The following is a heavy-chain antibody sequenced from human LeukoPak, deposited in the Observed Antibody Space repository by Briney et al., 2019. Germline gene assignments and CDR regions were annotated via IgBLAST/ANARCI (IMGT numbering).Heavy chain of an antibody. D-gene: IGHD3-16*01. CDR2: IKQDGSEK. V-gene: IGHV3-7*01. CDR3: ASRWGLHAAGQFDY. J-gene: IGHJ4*02. CDR1: GLTFSSYW. Sequence: PGGSLRLSCAAAGLTFSSYWMSLVRQAPGKGLEWVANIKQDGSEKYYVDSVKGRFTISRDNAKNSLYLQMNSPRAEDTAVYYCASRWGLHAAGQFDYWGQGTLVTVSS.